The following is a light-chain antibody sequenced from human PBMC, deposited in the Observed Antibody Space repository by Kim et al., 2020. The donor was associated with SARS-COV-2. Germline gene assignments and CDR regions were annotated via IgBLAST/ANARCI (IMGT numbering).Light chain of an antibody. CDR1: QSIADH. CDR2: YAS. J-gene: IGKJ1*01. V-gene: IGKV6D-21*02. Sequence: EIVLTQSPDFQAVTPKEKVTIACRASQSIADHLHWYQQKPDQSPKLIVKYASQSISGVPSRFSGSGSGTEFTLTIYSLEPEDAAVYYCHYSSSFRHTFGPGTKVDIK. CDR3: HYSSSFRHT.